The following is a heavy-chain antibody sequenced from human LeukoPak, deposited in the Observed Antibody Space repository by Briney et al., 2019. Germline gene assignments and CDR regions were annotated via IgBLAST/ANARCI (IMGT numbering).Heavy chain of an antibody. V-gene: IGHV3-13*01. J-gene: IGHJ4*02. CDR3: ATYRQVLLPFES. D-gene: IGHD2-8*02. Sequence: GGSLRLSCAASGFTFSAYDMNWVRQATGKGLEWVSAIGTTDDTYYPGSMKGRFTISRDNSKSTLSLQMNSLRAEDTAIYYCATYRQVLLPFESWGQGTLVTVSS. CDR2: IGTTDDT. CDR1: GFTFSAYD.